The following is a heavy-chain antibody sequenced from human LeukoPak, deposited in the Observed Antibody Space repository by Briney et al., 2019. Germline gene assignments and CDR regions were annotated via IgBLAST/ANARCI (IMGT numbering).Heavy chain of an antibody. V-gene: IGHV3-49*04. CDR3: TRDRLTVLRFLEWHYFDY. Sequence: PGGSLRLSCAASGFTFDDYGMSWVRQAPGKGLEWVGFIRSKAYGGTTEYAASVKGRFTISRDDSKSIAYLQMNSLKTEDTAVYYCTRDRLTVLRFLEWHYFDYWGQGTLVTVSS. CDR2: IRSKAYGGTT. J-gene: IGHJ4*02. D-gene: IGHD3-3*01. CDR1: GFTFDDYG.